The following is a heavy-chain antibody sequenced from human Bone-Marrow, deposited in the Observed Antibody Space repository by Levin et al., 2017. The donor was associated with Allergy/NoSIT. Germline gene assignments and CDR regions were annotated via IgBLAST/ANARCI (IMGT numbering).Heavy chain of an antibody. V-gene: IGHV4-31*03. CDR2: IHYSGRV. CDR3: AREIITVVEGGDGFEM. Sequence: SETLSLTCTVSGGSISSENYYWSWIRQHPGKGLEWIGYIHYSGRVFYNPSLKSRVTISVDTSKNQFSLRLSSVTAADTAMYYCAREIITVVEGGDGFEMWGQGTVVTVSS. J-gene: IGHJ3*02. CDR1: GGSISSENYY. D-gene: IGHD4-23*01.